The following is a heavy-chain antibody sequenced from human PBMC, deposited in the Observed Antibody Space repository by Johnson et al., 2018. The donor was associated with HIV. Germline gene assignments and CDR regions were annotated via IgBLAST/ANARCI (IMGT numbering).Heavy chain of an antibody. CDR1: GFTFNTYW. CDR2: INSDGGTT. D-gene: IGHD1-1*01. Sequence: VQLVESGGGLVQPGGSQRLSCAVSGFTFNTYWMHWVRQAPGKGLEYVSGINSDGGTTEYVNSVKGRFTISRDNSKNTLYLQMGSLRIEDGAVYYCARTNWNDDAGGAIDIWGQGTTVTVSS. J-gene: IGHJ3*02. CDR3: ARTNWNDDAGGAIDI. V-gene: IGHV3-64*01.